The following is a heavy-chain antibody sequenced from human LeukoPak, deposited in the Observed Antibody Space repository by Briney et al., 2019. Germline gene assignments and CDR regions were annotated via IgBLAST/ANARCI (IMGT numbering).Heavy chain of an antibody. CDR2: IYQDGSEK. J-gene: IGHJ4*02. CDR1: GFTFSSHW. V-gene: IGHV3-7*01. CDR3: ARVKMGFAIFDY. D-gene: IGHD2-8*01. Sequence: GGSLRLSCAASGFTFSSHWMSWVRQAPGKGLEWVANIYQDGSEKYYVDSVKGRFTISRDNAKNSLFLQMNSLRSEDTAVYYCARVKMGFAIFDYCGQGTLVTVSS.